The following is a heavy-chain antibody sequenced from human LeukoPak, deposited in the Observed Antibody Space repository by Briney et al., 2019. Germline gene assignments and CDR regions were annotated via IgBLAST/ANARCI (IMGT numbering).Heavy chain of an antibody. CDR2: ISGSGDST. D-gene: IGHD3-22*01. Sequence: PGGSLRLSCAASGFTFSSYGMSWVRQAPGKGLEWVSAISGSGDSTYYADSVKGRFTISRDNSKNTLYLQMNSLRAEDTAVYYCARYYLSSGTLYWGQGTLVTVSS. J-gene: IGHJ4*02. CDR3: ARYYLSSGTLY. V-gene: IGHV3-23*01. CDR1: GFTFSSYG.